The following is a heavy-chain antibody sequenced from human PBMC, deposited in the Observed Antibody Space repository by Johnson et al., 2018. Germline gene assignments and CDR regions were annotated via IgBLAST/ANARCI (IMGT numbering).Heavy chain of an antibody. Sequence: VQLVESGGGLVQPGRSLRLSCAASGFTFDDYAMHWVRQAPGKGLEWVSGISWNSGSIGYADSVEGRFTISRDNSKNTLYLQMNSLRTEDTAVYYCAREYDYGDYHFDYWGQGTLVTVSS. J-gene: IGHJ4*02. CDR2: ISWNSGSI. V-gene: IGHV3-9*01. CDR1: GFTFDDYA. D-gene: IGHD4-17*01. CDR3: AREYDYGDYHFDY.